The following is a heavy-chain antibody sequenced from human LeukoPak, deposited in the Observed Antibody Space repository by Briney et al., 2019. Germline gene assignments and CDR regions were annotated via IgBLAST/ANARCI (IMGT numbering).Heavy chain of an antibody. CDR2: IHYSGST. J-gene: IGHJ6*03. CDR1: GGSISSYY. Sequence: SETLPLTCTVSGGSISSYYWSWIRQPPGKGLEWIGYIHYSGSTNYNPSLKSRVTISVDTSKNQFSLTMSSVTAADTAVYYCARGYCSSTSCYRYYYYYMDVWGKGTTVTVSS. D-gene: IGHD2-2*01. CDR3: ARGYCSSTSCYRYYYYYMDV. V-gene: IGHV4-59*01.